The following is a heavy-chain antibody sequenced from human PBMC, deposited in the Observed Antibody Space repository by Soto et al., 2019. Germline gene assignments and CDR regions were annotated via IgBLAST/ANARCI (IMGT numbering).Heavy chain of an antibody. V-gene: IGHV4-59*01. J-gene: IGHJ4*02. CDR3: ARRSTGDFDY. Sequence: SETLSLTCIVTHGSISSFYWNWIRQPPGKGLEWIGYIYYSGSTNYNPSLKSRATISVDTSMNQFSLRLKLSSVTAADTAVYYCARRSTGDFDYWGQGTPVTVSS. CDR2: IYYSGST. CDR1: HGSISSFY. D-gene: IGHD4-17*01.